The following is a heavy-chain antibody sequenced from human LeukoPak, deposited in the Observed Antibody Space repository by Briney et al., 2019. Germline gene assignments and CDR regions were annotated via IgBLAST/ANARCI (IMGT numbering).Heavy chain of an antibody. Sequence: PGGSLRLSCAASGFTFSSYAMSWVRQAPGKGLEWVSSISGSGGSTYYADSVKGRFTISRDNSKNTLYLRMNSLRAEDTAVYYCAIHRTSGWLYWGQGTLVTVSS. V-gene: IGHV3-23*01. CDR2: ISGSGGST. CDR3: AIHRTSGWLY. J-gene: IGHJ4*02. CDR1: GFTFSSYA. D-gene: IGHD6-19*01.